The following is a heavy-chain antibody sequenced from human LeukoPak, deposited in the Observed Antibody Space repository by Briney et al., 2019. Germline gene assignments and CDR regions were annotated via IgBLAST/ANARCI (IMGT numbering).Heavy chain of an antibody. CDR1: GYTFTTYG. J-gene: IGHJ4*02. CDR3: ARVSSGWSASLGY. CDR2: INTNTGNP. V-gene: IGHV7-4-1*02. Sequence: GASVKVSCKASGYTFTTYGLNWVRQAPGLGLEWMGWINTNTGNPTYAQGFTGRFVFSLDTSVSTAYLQISSLKAEDTAVYYCARVSSGWSASLGYWGQGTLVTVSS. D-gene: IGHD6-19*01.